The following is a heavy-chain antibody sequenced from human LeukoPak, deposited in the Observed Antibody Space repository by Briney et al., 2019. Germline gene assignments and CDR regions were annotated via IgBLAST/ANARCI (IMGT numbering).Heavy chain of an antibody. D-gene: IGHD2-8*01. J-gene: IGHJ6*03. CDR3: ARDRDRANSRYYYYYMDV. V-gene: IGHV1-2*02. CDR1: GYTFTGFY. CDR2: INPNSGGT. Sequence: ASVKVSCKASGYTFTGFYIHWVRQAPGQGLEWMGWINPNSGGTNYAQKFQGRVTMTRDTSISTAYMELSRLRSDDTAVYYCARDRDRANSRYYYYYMDVWGKGTTVTISS.